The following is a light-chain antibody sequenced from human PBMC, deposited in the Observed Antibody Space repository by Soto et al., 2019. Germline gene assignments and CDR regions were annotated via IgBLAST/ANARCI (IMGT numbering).Light chain of an antibody. V-gene: IGKV3-15*01. CDR1: QSVSSN. Sequence: EIVMTQSPATLSVSPGERATLSRRASQSVSSNLAWYQHKPGQAPRLLIYGASTRATGITARFSGSGSGTEFTLTISSLQSEDFAVYYCQQYNNWPLTFGEGTKVDIK. J-gene: IGKJ4*01. CDR2: GAS. CDR3: QQYNNWPLT.